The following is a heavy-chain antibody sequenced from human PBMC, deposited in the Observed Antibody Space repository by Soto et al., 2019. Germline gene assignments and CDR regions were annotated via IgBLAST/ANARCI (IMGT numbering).Heavy chain of an antibody. J-gene: IGHJ2*01. V-gene: IGHV1-69*01. Sequence: QVQLVQSGAEVKKPGSSMKVSCKASGGTFSSYAISWVRQAPGQGLKWMGGIIPIFGTANYAQKFQGRVTITADESTSTACMELSSLRSEDTAVYYFATSGYYYDSSGYYPLRYFDLWGRGTLVTVSS. CDR3: ATSGYYYDSSGYYPLRYFDL. D-gene: IGHD3-22*01. CDR1: GGTFSSYA. CDR2: IIPIFGTA.